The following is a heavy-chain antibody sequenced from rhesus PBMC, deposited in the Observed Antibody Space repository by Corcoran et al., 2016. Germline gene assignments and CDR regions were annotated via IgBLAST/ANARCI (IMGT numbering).Heavy chain of an antibody. Sequence: QVQLQESGPGLVKPSETLSPTCAVSGGSFSGYYWGCIRQPPGKGLEWIGYISGSRGNTTNNPTRTSGVTISTATAKNQFSRRLSSVTAADKAVYYCARRSPYSSWAHYFDYWGQGVLVTVSS. CDR2: ISGSRGNT. V-gene: IGHV4-165*01. D-gene: IGHD6-13*01. CDR3: ARRSPYSSWAHYFDY. J-gene: IGHJ4*01. CDR1: GGSFSGYY.